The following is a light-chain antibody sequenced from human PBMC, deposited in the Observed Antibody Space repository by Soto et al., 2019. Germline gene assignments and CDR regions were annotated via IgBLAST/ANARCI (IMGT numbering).Light chain of an antibody. V-gene: IGLV3-1*01. CDR2: QDS. Sequence: SYELTQPPSVSVSPGQTASITCSGDKLGDKYACWYQQKPGQSPVLVIYQDSKRPSGIPERFSGSNSGNTATLTISGTQAMVEADYYCQAWDSSTAVFGTGTKLTVL. J-gene: IGLJ1*01. CDR3: QAWDSSTAV. CDR1: KLGDKY.